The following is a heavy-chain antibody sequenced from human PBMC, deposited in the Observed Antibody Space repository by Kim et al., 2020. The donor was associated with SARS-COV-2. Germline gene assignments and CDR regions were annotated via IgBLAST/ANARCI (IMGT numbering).Heavy chain of an antibody. V-gene: IGHV4-30-2*05. J-gene: IGHJ6*03. Sequence: SLKMRVTISVDTSKNQFSLKLSSVTAADTAVYYCARDRGEYSSSSYYMDVWGKGTTVTVSS. D-gene: IGHD6-6*01. CDR3: ARDRGEYSSSSYYMDV.